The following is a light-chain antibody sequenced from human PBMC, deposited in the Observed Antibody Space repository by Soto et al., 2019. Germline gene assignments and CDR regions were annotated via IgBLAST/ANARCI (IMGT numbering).Light chain of an antibody. CDR3: QQYNSWPLT. V-gene: IGKV3D-15*01. Sequence: EIVMTQSPATLSVSPGERATLSCRASQNVNDNLAWYQQKPGQAPRPLVYGASTRATGIPASFSGSGSGTEFTLTIGSLQSEDFAVYYCQQYNSWPLTFGAGTKVEIK. CDR2: GAS. J-gene: IGKJ4*01. CDR1: QNVNDN.